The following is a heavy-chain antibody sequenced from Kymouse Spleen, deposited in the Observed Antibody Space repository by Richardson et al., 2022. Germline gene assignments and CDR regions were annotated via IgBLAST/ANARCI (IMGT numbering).Heavy chain of an antibody. D-gene: IGHD3-10*01. V-gene: IGHV4-59*01. Sequence: QVQLQESGPGLVKPSETLSLTCTVSGGSISSYYWSWIRQPPGKGLEWIGYIYYSGSTNYNPSLKSRVTISVDTSKNQFSLKLSSVTAADTAVYYCARDSGSYGYWGQGTLVTVSS. CDR2: IYYSGST. CDR1: GGSISSYY. CDR3: ARDSGSYGY. J-gene: IGHJ4*02.